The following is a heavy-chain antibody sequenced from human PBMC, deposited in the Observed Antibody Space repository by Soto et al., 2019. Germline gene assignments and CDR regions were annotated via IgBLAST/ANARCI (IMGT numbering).Heavy chain of an antibody. V-gene: IGHV4-4*07. Sequence: SETLSLTCTVSGGPISPYYWSWIRQPAGKGLEWIGRIYYAGSTNYNPPLKSRVSMSLDTARNQISLKVKSVTAADTAVYYCAREGGYFDSSGSGVYHYYGVDVWGRGTTVTVSS. CDR2: IYYAGST. J-gene: IGHJ6*02. CDR1: GGPISPYY. CDR3: AREGGYFDSSGSGVYHYYGVDV. D-gene: IGHD3-22*01.